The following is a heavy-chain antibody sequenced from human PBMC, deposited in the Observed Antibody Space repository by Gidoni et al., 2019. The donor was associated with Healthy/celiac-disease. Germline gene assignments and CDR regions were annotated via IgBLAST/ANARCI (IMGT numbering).Heavy chain of an antibody. CDR1: GFTFSSYD. CDR2: IGTAGDT. J-gene: IGHJ3*02. D-gene: IGHD2-15*01. CDR3: ARRGGGSYNDAFDI. Sequence: EVQLVESGGGLVPPGGSLRLSCAASGFTFSSYDMHWVRQATGKGLEWVSAIGTAGDTYYPGSVKGRFTISRENAKNSLYLQMNSLRAGDTAVYYCARRGGGSYNDAFDIWGQGTMVTVSS. V-gene: IGHV3-13*01.